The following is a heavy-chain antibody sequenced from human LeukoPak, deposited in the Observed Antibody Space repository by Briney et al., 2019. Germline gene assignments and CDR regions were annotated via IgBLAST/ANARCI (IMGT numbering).Heavy chain of an antibody. J-gene: IGHJ3*02. CDR3: ARDQRYFDWLPPTHDAFDI. CDR2: ISSSNSYI. V-gene: IGHV3-21*01. CDR1: GFTFSSYS. Sequence: GGSLRLSCAASGFTFSSYSMNWVRQAPGKGLEWVSSISSSNSYIYYADSVKGRFTISRDNAKNSLYLQMNSLRAEDTAVYYCARDQRYFDWLPPTHDAFDIWGQGTMVTVSS. D-gene: IGHD3-9*01.